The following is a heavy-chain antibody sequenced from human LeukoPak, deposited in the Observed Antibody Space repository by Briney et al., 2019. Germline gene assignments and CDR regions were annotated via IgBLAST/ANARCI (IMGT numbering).Heavy chain of an antibody. D-gene: IGHD3-3*01. V-gene: IGHV4-34*01. J-gene: IGHJ6*03. CDR2: IDHSGST. Sequence: PSETVSLTCAVYGGSFSDYYWSWIRQPPGKGLEWIGEIDHSGSTNYNPSLKSRVTISVDTSRNQFSLKLTSVTAADTAVYYLTAGQPGLSSSAVFGVVRYYIDVWCKGTTVTVTS. CDR3: TAGQPGLSSSAVFGVVRYYIDV. CDR1: GGSFSDYY.